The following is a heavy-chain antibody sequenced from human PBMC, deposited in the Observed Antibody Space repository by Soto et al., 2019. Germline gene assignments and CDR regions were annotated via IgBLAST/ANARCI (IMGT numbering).Heavy chain of an antibody. CDR2: VSYDGNNE. CDR1: GFTFSSYG. J-gene: IGHJ4*02. D-gene: IGHD3-3*01. Sequence: QVQLVESGGGVVQPGRSLRLSCAASGFTFSSYGMHWVRQAPGKGLERVAVVSYDGNNEYYADSVKDRFTISRDNSKNTLYLQMNSLRAEDTAMYYCAKTITTPAVSSYSRDSTGRGALIDYWGQGTLVIVSS. V-gene: IGHV3-30*18. CDR3: AKTITTPAVSSYSRDSTGRGALIDY.